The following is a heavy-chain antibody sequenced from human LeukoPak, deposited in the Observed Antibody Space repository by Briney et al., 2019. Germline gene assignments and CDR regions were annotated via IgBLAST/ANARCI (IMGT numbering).Heavy chain of an antibody. V-gene: IGHV4-59*08. Sequence: SETLSLTCTVSGGSISSYYWSWIRQPPGKGLEWIGDIYYSGSTNYNPSLKSRVTISVDTSKNQFSLKLSSVTAADTAVYYCALWGYCSSTSCYTDDYWGQGTLVTVSS. CDR2: IYYSGST. J-gene: IGHJ4*02. CDR1: GGSISSYY. D-gene: IGHD2-2*02. CDR3: ALWGYCSSTSCYTDDY.